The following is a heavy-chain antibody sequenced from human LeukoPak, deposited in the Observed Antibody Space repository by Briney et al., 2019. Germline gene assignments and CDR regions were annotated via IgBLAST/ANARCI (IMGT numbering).Heavy chain of an antibody. V-gene: IGHV4-31*11. Sequence: PSQTLSLTCAVSGGSISSGGYYWGCIRQHPGKGLEWIGYIYYSGSSYYNPSLKSRVTISVDTSKNQFSLKLSAVTAADTAVYYCARGGAYSYGFHYYYYDMDVWGKGTTVTVSS. D-gene: IGHD5-18*01. CDR1: GGSISSGGYY. CDR3: ARGGAYSYGFHYYYYDMDV. CDR2: IYYSGSS. J-gene: IGHJ6*03.